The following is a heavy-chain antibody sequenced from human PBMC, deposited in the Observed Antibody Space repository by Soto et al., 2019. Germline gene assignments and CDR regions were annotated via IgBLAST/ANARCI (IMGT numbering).Heavy chain of an antibody. D-gene: IGHD2-21*01. CDR2: IFPGDSDP. J-gene: IGHJ4*02. Sequence: PGESLKISCKGSGYSFTSYKIAWVRQMPGKGLEWMGIIFPGDSDPRYSPSFQGQVTISADKSTSTAYLQWSSLKASDTAMYYCARQATPYATLRCYYFEYWGQGTLLTSPQ. CDR1: GYSFTSYK. CDR3: ARQATPYATLRCYYFEY. V-gene: IGHV5-51*01.